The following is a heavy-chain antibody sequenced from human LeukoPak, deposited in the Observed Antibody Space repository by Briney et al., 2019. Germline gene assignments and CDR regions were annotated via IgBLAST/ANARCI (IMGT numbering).Heavy chain of an antibody. V-gene: IGHV2-5*02. J-gene: IGHJ5*01. Sequence: SGPTLVKPTQTLTLTCTFSGFSLSTSGVGVGWIRQPPGKALEWLALIYWDDDKSYSPSLKSRLIITRDTSKNQVVLTMTNMDPVDTATSYCAHRRRLISGSFFFDFWGQGTLVTVSS. CDR3: AHRRRLISGSFFFDF. CDR1: GFSLSTSGVG. D-gene: IGHD1-26*01. CDR2: IYWDDDK.